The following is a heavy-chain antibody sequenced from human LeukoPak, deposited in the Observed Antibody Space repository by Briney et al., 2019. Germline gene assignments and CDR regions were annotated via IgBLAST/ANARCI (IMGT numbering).Heavy chain of an antibody. Sequence: GGSLRLSCAASGFTVSSNYMSWVRQAPGKGLEWVSVIYSGGSTYYADSVKGRFTTSRDNSKNTLYLQMNSLRAEDTAVYYCARDTTNEYYFDYWGQGTLVTVSS. CDR1: GFTVSSNY. J-gene: IGHJ4*02. D-gene: IGHD1-1*01. CDR3: ARDTTNEYYFDY. V-gene: IGHV3-66*01. CDR2: IYSGGST.